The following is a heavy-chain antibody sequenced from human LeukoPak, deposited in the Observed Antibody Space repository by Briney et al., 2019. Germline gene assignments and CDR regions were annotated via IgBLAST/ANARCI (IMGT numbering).Heavy chain of an antibody. CDR2: IYYSGST. D-gene: IGHD2-21*02. CDR3: ARGYCGGDCYTP. V-gene: IGHV4-59*01. CDR1: GGSISSYY. J-gene: IGHJ5*02. Sequence: SEPLSLTCTVSGGSISSYYWSWIRQPPGKGLEWIGYIYYSGSTNYNPSLKSRVTISVDTSKNQFSLKLSSVTAADTAVYYCARGYCGGDCYTPWGQGTLVTVSS.